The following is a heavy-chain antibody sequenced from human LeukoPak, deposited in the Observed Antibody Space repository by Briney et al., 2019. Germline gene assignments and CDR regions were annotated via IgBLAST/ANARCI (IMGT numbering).Heavy chain of an antibody. Sequence: SGPTLVNPTQTLTLTCTFSGFSLSTSGMRVSWIRQPPGKALEWLARIDWHDDKFYSTSLKTRLTISKDTSKNQVVLTMTNMDPVDTATYYCARMVISSYYFDYWGQGTLVTVSS. D-gene: IGHD3-16*02. CDR3: ARMVISSYYFDY. J-gene: IGHJ4*02. V-gene: IGHV2-70*04. CDR1: GFSLSTSGMR. CDR2: IDWHDDK.